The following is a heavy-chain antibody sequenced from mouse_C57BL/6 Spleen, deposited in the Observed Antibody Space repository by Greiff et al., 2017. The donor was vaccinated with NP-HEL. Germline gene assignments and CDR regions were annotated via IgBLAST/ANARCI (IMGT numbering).Heavy chain of an antibody. V-gene: IGHV2-2*01. CDR2: IWSGGST. J-gene: IGHJ4*01. Sequence: VMLVESGPGLVQPSQSLSITCTVSGFSLTSYGVHWVRQSPGKGLEWLGVIWSGGSTDYNAAFISRLSISKDNSKSQVFFKMNSLQADDTALYYCARKLYGSSYPYAMDYWGQGTSVTVSS. D-gene: IGHD1-1*01. CDR1: GFSLTSYG. CDR3: ARKLYGSSYPYAMDY.